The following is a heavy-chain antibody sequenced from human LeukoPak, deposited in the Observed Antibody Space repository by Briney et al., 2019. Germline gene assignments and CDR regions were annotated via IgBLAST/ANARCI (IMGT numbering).Heavy chain of an antibody. CDR1: GYTFTGYY. J-gene: IGHJ6*02. V-gene: IGHV1-2*02. CDR2: INPNSGGT. CDR3: ARDEGQWLGGYYYGVDV. D-gene: IGHD6-19*01. Sequence: GASVKVSCKASGYTFTGYYMHWVRQAPGQGLEWMGWINPNSGGTNYAQKFQGRVTMTRDTSISTAYMELSRLRSDDTAVYYCARDEGQWLGGYYYGVDVWGQGTTVTVSS.